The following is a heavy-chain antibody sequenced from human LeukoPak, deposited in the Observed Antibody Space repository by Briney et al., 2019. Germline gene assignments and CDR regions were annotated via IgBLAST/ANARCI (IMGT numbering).Heavy chain of an antibody. CDR3: ARRGVGTIFGVVVYYFDY. CDR2: IYYSGST. D-gene: IGHD3-3*01. CDR1: GGSTSSSSYY. Sequence: SETLSLTCTVSGGSTSSSSYYWGWIRQPPGKGLEWIGYIYYSGSTYYNPSLKSRVTISVDTSKNQFSLKLSSVTAADTAVYYCARRGVGTIFGVVVYYFDYWGQGTLVTVSS. V-gene: IGHV4-39*01. J-gene: IGHJ4*02.